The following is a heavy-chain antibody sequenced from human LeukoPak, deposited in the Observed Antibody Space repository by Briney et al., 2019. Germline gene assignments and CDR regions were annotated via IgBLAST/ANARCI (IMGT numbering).Heavy chain of an antibody. CDR2: ISGSGTST. D-gene: IGHD6-13*01. CDR3: AKGDREEVAGGTGFDY. Sequence: PGGSLRLSCAASGFTFSNYAMSWVRQAPGKGLEWVSCISGSGTSTNYADSVKGRFTISRDNSRNTLYLQMNSLRAEDTALYYCAKGDREEVAGGTGFDYWGQGTLVTVSS. J-gene: IGHJ4*02. V-gene: IGHV3-23*01. CDR1: GFTFSNYA.